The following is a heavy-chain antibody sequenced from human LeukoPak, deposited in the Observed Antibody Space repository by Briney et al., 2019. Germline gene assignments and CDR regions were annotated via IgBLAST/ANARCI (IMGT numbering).Heavy chain of an antibody. CDR3: AKGVAGTKPGDYFDY. V-gene: IGHV3-23*01. CDR2: ISGSGGST. J-gene: IGHJ4*02. D-gene: IGHD6-19*01. CDR1: GFTFSRYW. Sequence: GGSLRLSCAASGFTFSRYWMSWVRQAPGKGLEWVSAISGSGGSTYYADSVKGRFTISRDNSKNTLYLQMNSLRAEDTAVYYCAKGVAGTKPGDYFDYWGQGTLVTVSS.